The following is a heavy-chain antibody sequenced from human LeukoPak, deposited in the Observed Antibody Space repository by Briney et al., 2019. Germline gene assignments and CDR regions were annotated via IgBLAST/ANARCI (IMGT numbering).Heavy chain of an antibody. CDR1: GYTFTGYY. D-gene: IGHD4-17*01. V-gene: IGHV1-2*02. Sequence: GASVKVSCKASGYTFTGYYMHWVRQAPGQGLEWMGWINPNSGGTNYAQKFQGRVTMTRDTSISTAYMELGRLRSDDTAVYYCARSMVGLVTVTTPSFDYWGQGTLVTVSS. CDR3: ARSMVGLVTVTTPSFDY. CDR2: INPNSGGT. J-gene: IGHJ4*02.